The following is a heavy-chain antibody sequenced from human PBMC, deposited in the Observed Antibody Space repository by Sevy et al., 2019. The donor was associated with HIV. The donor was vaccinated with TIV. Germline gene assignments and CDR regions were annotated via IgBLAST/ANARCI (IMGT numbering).Heavy chain of an antibody. V-gene: IGHV3-33*01. Sequence: GGSLRLSCAASGFSFSNYGMHWVRQAPGKGLEWVAVIWFDGSQIKYADSVKGRFVISRDNLRDKLYLQMNNLTVEDTAVYYCSSPAVAHGMDVWGQGTTVTVSS. CDR3: SSPAVAHGMDV. CDR2: IWFDGSQI. D-gene: IGHD5-12*01. J-gene: IGHJ6*02. CDR1: GFSFSNYG.